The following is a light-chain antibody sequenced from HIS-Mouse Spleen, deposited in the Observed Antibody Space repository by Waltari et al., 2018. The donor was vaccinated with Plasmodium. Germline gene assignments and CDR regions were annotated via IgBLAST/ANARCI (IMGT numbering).Light chain of an antibody. Sequence: DIQMTQSPSSLSASVGDRVTITCRASQIISNYLNWYQQKPGKAPKFLIYAASTLQRGVPSRFSGSGSGTDFTLTISSLQPEDFATYYCQQSYSTWTFGQGTKVEIK. V-gene: IGKV1-39*01. CDR3: QQSYSTWT. CDR2: AAS. J-gene: IGKJ1*01. CDR1: QIISNY.